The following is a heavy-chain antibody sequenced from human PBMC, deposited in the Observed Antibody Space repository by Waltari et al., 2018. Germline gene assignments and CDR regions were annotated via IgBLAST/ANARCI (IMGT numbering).Heavy chain of an antibody. CDR3: ARGGSIAARLTSNWFDP. Sequence: QVQLVQSGAEVKKPGASVKVSCKASGYTFTGYYMHWVRQAPGQGLEWMGWINPNSGGTNYAQKFQGRVTMTRDTSISTAYMELSRLRYDDTAVYYCARGGSIAARLTSNWFDPWGQGTLVTVSS. V-gene: IGHV1-2*02. CDR1: GYTFTGYY. CDR2: INPNSGGT. J-gene: IGHJ5*02. D-gene: IGHD6-6*01.